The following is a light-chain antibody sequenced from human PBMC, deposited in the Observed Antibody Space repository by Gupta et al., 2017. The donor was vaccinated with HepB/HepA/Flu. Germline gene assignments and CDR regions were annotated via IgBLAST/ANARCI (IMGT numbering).Light chain of an antibody. CDR3: LQANSFPIT. V-gene: IGKV1-12*01. CDR1: QNIYSW. Sequence: DIQMSQSPSSVSASVGDRVTITCRASQNIYSWLAWYQQKPGKAPNLLIFGASSLQSGVPSRFTASRSGTDFTLTISILQPEDFATYYCLQANSFPITFGCWTKVEIK. J-gene: IGKJ4*01. CDR2: GAS.